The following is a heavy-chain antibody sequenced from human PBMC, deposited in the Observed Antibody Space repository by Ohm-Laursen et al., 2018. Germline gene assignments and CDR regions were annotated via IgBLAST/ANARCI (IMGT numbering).Heavy chain of an antibody. CDR1: GFTFSSYE. CDR3: AKVIDMVPFDY. Sequence: SLRLSCAASGFTFSSYEMNWVRQAPGKGLEWVSAISGSGGSTYYADSVKGRFTISRDNSKNTLYLQMNSLRAEDTAVYYCAKVIDMVPFDYWGQGTLVTVSS. V-gene: IGHV3-23*01. CDR2: ISGSGGST. J-gene: IGHJ4*02. D-gene: IGHD4/OR15-4a*01.